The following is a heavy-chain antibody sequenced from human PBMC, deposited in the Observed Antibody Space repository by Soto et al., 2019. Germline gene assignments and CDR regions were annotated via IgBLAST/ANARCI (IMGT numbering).Heavy chain of an antibody. V-gene: IGHV4-59*01. Sequence: SETLSLTCTVSGGSITFYYWSWIRQPPGKGLEWIGYIYYSGSTNYNPSLKSRVTISVDTSKNQFSLKLSSVTAADTAMYYCARAWNDYDNSGYLWFDPWGQGTLVTVSS. CDR3: ARAWNDYDNSGYLWFDP. CDR1: GGSITFYY. J-gene: IGHJ5*02. D-gene: IGHD3-22*01. CDR2: IYYSGST.